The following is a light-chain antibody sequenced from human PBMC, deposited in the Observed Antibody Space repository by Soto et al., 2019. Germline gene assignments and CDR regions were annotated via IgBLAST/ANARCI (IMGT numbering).Light chain of an antibody. J-gene: IGLJ1*01. V-gene: IGLV2-23*01. Sequence: QSALTQPASVSGSPGQSITISCTATTSDVAIYNLVSWYQQHPGKAPRLMIYEATKRPSGVSNRFSGSKTGNTASLTISGLQAEDEADYYCFSHRGGDSHVFGTGTKLTVL. CDR2: EAT. CDR3: FSHRGGDSHV. CDR1: TSDVAIYNL.